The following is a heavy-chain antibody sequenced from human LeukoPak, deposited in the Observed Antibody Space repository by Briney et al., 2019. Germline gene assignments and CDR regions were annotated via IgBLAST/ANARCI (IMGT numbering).Heavy chain of an antibody. V-gene: IGHV1-2*02. CDR2: INPNTGGT. CDR3: ARPRDSGASSYYPYYRDD. D-gene: IGHD6-25*01. J-gene: IGHJ6*03. CDR1: GYTYTAYY. Sequence: ASVKVSCMACGYTYTAYYIHPVPQAPGQGLEWMGWINPNTGGTDHAQNFQGRVTMTRDTSISAAYMELSNLTYDDTAVYYCARPRDSGASSYYPYYRDDWGNGTTVTVSS.